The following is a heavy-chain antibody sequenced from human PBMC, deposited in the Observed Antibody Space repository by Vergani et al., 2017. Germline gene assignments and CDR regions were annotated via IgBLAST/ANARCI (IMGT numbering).Heavy chain of an antibody. CDR3: AKDHSSGWLY. J-gene: IGHJ4*02. CDR1: GFTFSSYG. CDR2: ISYDGSNK. V-gene: IGHV3-30*18. Sequence: QVQLVESGGGVVQPGRSLRLSCAASGFTFSSYGMHWVRQAPGKGLEWVAVISYDGSNKYYADSVKGRFTISRDNSKNTLYLQMNSLRAEDTAVYYCAKDHSSGWLYWGQGTLVTVSS. D-gene: IGHD6-19*01.